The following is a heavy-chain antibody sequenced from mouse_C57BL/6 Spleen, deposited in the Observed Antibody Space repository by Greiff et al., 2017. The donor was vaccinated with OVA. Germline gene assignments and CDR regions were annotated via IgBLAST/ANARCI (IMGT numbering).Heavy chain of an antibody. D-gene: IGHD1-1*01. CDR2: INPSTGGT. J-gene: IGHJ2*01. CDR3: ASPVYYGSSLDY. Sequence: VQLQQSGPELVKPGASVKISCKASGYSFTGYYMNWVRQSPEKSLEWIGEINPSTGGTTYNQKFKAKATLTVDKSSSTAYMQLKSLTSEDSAVYYCASPVYYGSSLDYWGQGTTLTVSS. V-gene: IGHV1-42*01. CDR1: GYSFTGYY.